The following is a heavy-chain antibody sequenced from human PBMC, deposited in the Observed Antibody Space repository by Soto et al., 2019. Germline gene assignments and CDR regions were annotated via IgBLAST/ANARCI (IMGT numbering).Heavy chain of an antibody. J-gene: IGHJ5*02. CDR3: AKLIPPMVRGVIISRFDP. Sequence: GGSLRLSCAASGFTFSSYAMSWVRQAPGKGLEWVSAISGSGGSTYYADSVKGRFTISRDNSKNTLYLQMNSLRAEDTAVYYCAKLIPPMVRGVIISRFDPWGQGTLVTVPQ. D-gene: IGHD3-10*01. CDR2: ISGSGGST. CDR1: GFTFSSYA. V-gene: IGHV3-23*01.